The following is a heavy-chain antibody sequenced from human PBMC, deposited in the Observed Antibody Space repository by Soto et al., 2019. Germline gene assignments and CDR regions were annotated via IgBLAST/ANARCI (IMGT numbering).Heavy chain of an antibody. CDR1: GGTLSSGYYY. Sequence: PSVTMSLTCPVAGGTLSSGYYYWSWIRQPPGKGLEWIGYIYYSGSTYYNPSLKSRVTISVDTSKNQFSLKLSSVTAADTAVYYCASVSYFNAFDYWGQGTLVTVSS. V-gene: IGHV4-30-4*01. J-gene: IGHJ4*02. CDR3: ASVSYFNAFDY. D-gene: IGHD3-9*01. CDR2: IYYSGST.